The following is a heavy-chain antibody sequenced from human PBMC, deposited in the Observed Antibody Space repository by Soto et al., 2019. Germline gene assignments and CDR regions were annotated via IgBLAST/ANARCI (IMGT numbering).Heavy chain of an antibody. CDR1: GGSTNGYY. CDR3: VKAFSILGHGEADY. J-gene: IGHJ4*02. CDR2: VYYTGTT. V-gene: IGHV4-59*01. Sequence: SETLSLTCTISGGSTNGYYWSWIRQPPGKGLEWIGYVYYTGTTKYNPSLESRVTISADTSKNQFSLRVTSVTAEDTAVYYCVKAFSILGHGEADYWGQGTLVTVSS. D-gene: IGHD3-10*01.